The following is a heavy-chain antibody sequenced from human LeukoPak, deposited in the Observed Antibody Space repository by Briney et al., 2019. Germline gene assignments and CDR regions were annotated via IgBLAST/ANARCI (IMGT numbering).Heavy chain of an antibody. CDR1: GYTFTSYD. CDR2: MNPNSGNT. Sequence: ASVTVSCKASGYTFTSYDINWVRPATGQGLEWMGWMNPNSGNTGYAQKFQGRVTMTRNTSISTAYMELSSLRSEDTAVYYCASPGDYYYGMDVWGQGTTVTVSS. V-gene: IGHV1-8*01. CDR3: ASPGDYYYGMDV. J-gene: IGHJ6*02.